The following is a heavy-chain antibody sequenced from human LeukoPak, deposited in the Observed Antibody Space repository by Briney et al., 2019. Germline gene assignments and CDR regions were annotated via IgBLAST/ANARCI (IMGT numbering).Heavy chain of an antibody. V-gene: IGHV3-21*01. CDR1: GFTFSSYS. Sequence: GGSLRLSCAASGFTFSSYSMNWVRQAPGKGLEWVSSISSSSSYIYYADSVKGRFTISRDNAKNSLYLQMNSLRAEDTAVYYSARDLWPGDWYFDYWGQGTLVTVSS. D-gene: IGHD2-21*01. CDR3: ARDLWPGDWYFDY. CDR2: ISSSSSYI. J-gene: IGHJ4*02.